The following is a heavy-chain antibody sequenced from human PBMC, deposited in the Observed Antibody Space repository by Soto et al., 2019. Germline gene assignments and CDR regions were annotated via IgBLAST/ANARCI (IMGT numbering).Heavy chain of an antibody. J-gene: IGHJ4*02. V-gene: IGHV4-59*01. CDR3: AGINYYDSSPSLGH. CDR1: GGSIRSYY. Sequence: QVQLQESGPGLVKPSETLSLTCSVSGGSIRSYYWSWIRQPPGKGLEWIGDISYSGSTNYNPSLMSRVTISVDTSKNQFSLRLNSVTAADTAVYYCAGINYYDSSPSLGHWGQGTLVTVSS. CDR2: ISYSGST. D-gene: IGHD3-22*01.